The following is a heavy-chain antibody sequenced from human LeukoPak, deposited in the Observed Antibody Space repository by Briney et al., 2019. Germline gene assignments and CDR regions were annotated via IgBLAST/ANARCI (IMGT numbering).Heavy chain of an antibody. Sequence: GGSLRLSCAASGFTFSNYSMNWVRQAPGRGLEWVSSITGSTSRIYYYADSVRGRFTISRDNAKSALYLQMNSLRAEDTAIYYCARDFYDGSGTTDAFDIWGQGTMVTVSS. D-gene: IGHD3-22*01. J-gene: IGHJ3*02. V-gene: IGHV3-21*01. CDR3: ARDFYDGSGTTDAFDI. CDR1: GFTFSNYS. CDR2: ITGSTSRI.